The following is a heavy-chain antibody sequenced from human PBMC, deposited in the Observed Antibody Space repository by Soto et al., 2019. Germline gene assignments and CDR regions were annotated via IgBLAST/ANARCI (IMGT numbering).Heavy chain of an antibody. V-gene: IGHV3-23*01. CDR3: ARRAFGSSRSFDL. Sequence: QSGRSLRLSCVASGFAFSSHPMSWVRQAPERGLEWVSGISDGGDLTYNADSVKGRFTISRDNSKNILFLQMNSLRAEDTALYYCARRAFGSSRSFDLWGQGTMVTVSS. CDR2: ISDGGDLT. J-gene: IGHJ3*01. D-gene: IGHD6-6*01. CDR1: GFAFSSHP.